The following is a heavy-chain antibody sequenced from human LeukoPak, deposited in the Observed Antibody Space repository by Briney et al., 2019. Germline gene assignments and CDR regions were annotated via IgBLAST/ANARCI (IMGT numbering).Heavy chain of an antibody. CDR3: ARENYDSSGSFDY. CDR2: INPNSGGT. J-gene: IGHJ4*02. Sequence: GASVKVSCKASGYTLTGYYMHWVRQAPGQGLEWMGWINPNSGGTNYAQKFQGRVTMTRDTSISTAYMELSRLRSDDTAVYYCARENYDSSGSFDYWGQGTLVTVSS. V-gene: IGHV1-2*02. CDR1: GYTLTGYY. D-gene: IGHD3-22*01.